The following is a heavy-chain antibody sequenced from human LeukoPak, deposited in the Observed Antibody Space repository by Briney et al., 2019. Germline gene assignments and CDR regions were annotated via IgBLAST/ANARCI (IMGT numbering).Heavy chain of an antibody. CDR1: GGSVSSGSYY. D-gene: IGHD3-22*01. J-gene: IGHJ4*02. Sequence: PSETLFLTCTVSGGSVSSGSYYWSWIRQPPGKGLEWIGYIYYSGSTNYNPSLKSRVTISVDTSKNQFSLKLSSVTAADTVVYYCARAGDSSGYYLNFDYWGQGTLVTVSS. CDR2: IYYSGST. CDR3: ARAGDSSGYYLNFDY. V-gene: IGHV4-61*01.